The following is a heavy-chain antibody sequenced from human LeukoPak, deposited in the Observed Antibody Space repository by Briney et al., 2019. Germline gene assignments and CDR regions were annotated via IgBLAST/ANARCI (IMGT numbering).Heavy chain of an antibody. CDR1: GGSVSSSSYY. Sequence: SETLSLTCAVSGGSVSSSSYYWAWIRQPPGKGLEWIGSIYCSGTTYYNPSLRSRVTLFVDMSKNQFSLNLSSVTAADTAVYYCARRYGSGSRHFDYWGQGTLVTVSS. CDR2: IYCSGTT. CDR3: ARRYGSGSRHFDY. J-gene: IGHJ4*02. V-gene: IGHV4-39*01. D-gene: IGHD3-10*01.